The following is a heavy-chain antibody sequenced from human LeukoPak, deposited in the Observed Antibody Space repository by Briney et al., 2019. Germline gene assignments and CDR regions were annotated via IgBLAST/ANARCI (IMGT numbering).Heavy chain of an antibody. CDR1: GGSISSYY. CDR2: VYYTGST. Sequence: SETLSLTCTVSGGSISSYYWSWIRQPPGKGLVWIAYVYYTGSTNYNPSLKSRVTMSVDTSKNQFSLKLSSVTAADTAVYYCARHFGDAYRRSFDFWGQGTLVTVSS. V-gene: IGHV4-59*08. J-gene: IGHJ4*02. CDR3: ARHFGDAYRRSFDF. D-gene: IGHD5-24*01.